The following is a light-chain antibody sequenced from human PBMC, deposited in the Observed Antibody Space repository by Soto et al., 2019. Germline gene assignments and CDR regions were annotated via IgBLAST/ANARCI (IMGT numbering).Light chain of an antibody. Sequence: EIVLPQSPGTLSLSPGERASLSCSASQSVRSNYLAWYQQKPGQAPRLLIYGASSRATGIPDRFSGSGSGTDFTLTIRRLEPGVFAVYYGQQYGSSPFTFGPGTKVDIK. CDR2: GAS. CDR1: QSVRSNY. V-gene: IGKV3-20*01. J-gene: IGKJ3*01. CDR3: QQYGSSPFT.